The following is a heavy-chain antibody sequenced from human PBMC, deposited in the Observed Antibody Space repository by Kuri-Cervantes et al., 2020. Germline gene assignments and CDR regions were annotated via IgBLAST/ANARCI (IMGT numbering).Heavy chain of an antibody. CDR2: ISSSGSTI. J-gene: IGHJ6*04. D-gene: IGHD3-10*01. V-gene: IGHV3-11*01. CDR1: GFTFSDYY. Sequence: GESLKISCAASGFTFSDYYMSWIRQAPGKGLEWVSYISSSGSTIYYADSVKGRFTISRDNAKNSLYLQMNSLRAEDTAVYYCARGKDYYNSGSYFYVWGKGTTVTVSS. CDR3: ARGKDYYNSGSYFYV.